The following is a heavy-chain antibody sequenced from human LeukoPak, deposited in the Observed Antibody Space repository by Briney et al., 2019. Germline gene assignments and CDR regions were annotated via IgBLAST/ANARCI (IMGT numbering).Heavy chain of an antibody. CDR3: ARDPGLTRDAFDI. CDR2: IYHSGST. J-gene: IGHJ3*02. V-gene: IGHV4-38-2*02. D-gene: IGHD3-9*01. Sequence: SETLSLTCAVSGYSISSGYYWGWIRQPPGKGLEWIGSIYHSGSTYYNPSLKSRVTISVDTSKNQFSLKLSSVTAADTAVYYCARDPGLTRDAFDIWGQGTMVTVSS. CDR1: GYSISSGYY.